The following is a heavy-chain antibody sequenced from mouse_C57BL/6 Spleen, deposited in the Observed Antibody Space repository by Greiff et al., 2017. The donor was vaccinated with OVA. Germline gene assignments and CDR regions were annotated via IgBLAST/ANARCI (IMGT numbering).Heavy chain of an antibody. D-gene: IGHD1-1*01. V-gene: IGHV5-17*01. Sequence: DVKLVESGGGLVKPGGSLKLSCAASGFTFSDYGMHWVRQAPEKGLEWVAYISSGSSTIYYADTVKGRFTISRDNAKNTLFLQMTSLRSEDTAMYYCARTYYGSSYVGPWFAYWGQGTLVTVSA. J-gene: IGHJ3*01. CDR1: GFTFSDYG. CDR2: ISSGSSTI. CDR3: ARTYYGSSYVGPWFAY.